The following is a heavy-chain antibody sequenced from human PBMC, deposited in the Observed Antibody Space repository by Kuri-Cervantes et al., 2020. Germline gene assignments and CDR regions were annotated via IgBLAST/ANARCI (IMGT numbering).Heavy chain of an antibody. V-gene: IGHV3-9*01. CDR3: AKDLTYRSSSGFDN. CDR2: ISWNSGGI. Sequence: GGSLRLSCAASGFTFSSYWMSWVRQAPGKGLQWVSGISWNSGGIGHADSVKGRFTISRDNAKNSLYLQMNSLRAEDTALYYCAKDLTYRSSSGFDNWGQGTLVTVSS. D-gene: IGHD6-6*01. CDR1: GFTFSSYW. J-gene: IGHJ4*02.